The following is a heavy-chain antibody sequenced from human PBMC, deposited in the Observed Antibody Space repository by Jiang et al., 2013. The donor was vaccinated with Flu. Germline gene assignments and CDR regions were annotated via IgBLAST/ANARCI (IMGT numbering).Heavy chain of an antibody. CDR1: GYTFTSYY. CDR2: INPSGGST. Sequence: SGAEVKKPGASVKVSCKASGYTFTSYYMHWVRQAPGQGLEWMGIINPSGGSTSYAQKFQGRVTMTRDTSTSTVYMELSSLRSEDTAVYYCARDSLNPYASRSQHLTYWGQGTLVTVSS. CDR3: ARDSLNPYASRSQHLTY. J-gene: IGHJ4*02. D-gene: IGHD3-10*01. V-gene: IGHV1-46*01.